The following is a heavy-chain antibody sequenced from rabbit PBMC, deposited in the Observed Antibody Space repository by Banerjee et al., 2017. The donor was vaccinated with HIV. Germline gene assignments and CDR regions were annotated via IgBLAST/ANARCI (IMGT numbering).Heavy chain of an antibody. V-gene: IGHV1S45*01. Sequence: QEQLGESGGDLVKPEGSLTLTCTASGFSFSNKYVMCWVRQAPGKGLEWIACINTSSGNTVYASWAKGRFTISKTSSTTVTLQMTSLTAADTATYFCARDSAGREDFNLWGQGTLVTVS. CDR2: INTSSGNT. CDR1: GFSFSNKYV. D-gene: IGHD4-1*01. CDR3: ARDSAGREDFNL. J-gene: IGHJ4*01.